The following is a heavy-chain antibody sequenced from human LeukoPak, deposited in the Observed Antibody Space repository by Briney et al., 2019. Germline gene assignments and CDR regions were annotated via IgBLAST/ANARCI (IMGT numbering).Heavy chain of an antibody. V-gene: IGHV3-30*18. Sequence: PGGSLRLSCAASGFTFSSYGMHWVRQAPGKGLEWVAVISYDGSNKYYADSVKGRFTISRDNSKNTLYLQMNSLRAEDTAVYYCAKDQRLRPQGYFDYRGQGTLVTVSS. D-gene: IGHD6-25*01. CDR2: ISYDGSNK. J-gene: IGHJ4*02. CDR3: AKDQRLRPQGYFDY. CDR1: GFTFSSYG.